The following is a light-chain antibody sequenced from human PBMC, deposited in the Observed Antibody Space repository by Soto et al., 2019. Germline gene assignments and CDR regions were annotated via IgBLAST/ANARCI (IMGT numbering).Light chain of an antibody. CDR3: QQRYSWLRV. CDR1: QSVSSS. V-gene: IGKV3-11*01. CDR2: SGY. J-gene: IGKJ1*01. Sequence: FVVTQSPDTLSLSPGETATLSCRASQSVSSSVAWYQHKPGQSPRLVVYSGYKRSPGIPARFSVSGSGTDFTLTISSLESDDFAIYYCQQRYSWLRVFGPGTKVEVK.